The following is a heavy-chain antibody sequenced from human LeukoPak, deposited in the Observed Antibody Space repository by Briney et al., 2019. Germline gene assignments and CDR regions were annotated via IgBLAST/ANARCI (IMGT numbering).Heavy chain of an antibody. Sequence: GGSLRLSCAASGFTFSSNGMHWVRQAPGKGLEWVTFIRYDGNNQYYADSVKGRFTISRDNSKNTLYLQMNSLRAEDTAVYYCTKEEQQLWFFDYWGQGTLVTVSS. CDR2: IRYDGNNQ. J-gene: IGHJ4*02. CDR3: TKEEQQLWFFDY. V-gene: IGHV3-30*02. CDR1: GFTFSSNG. D-gene: IGHD5-18*01.